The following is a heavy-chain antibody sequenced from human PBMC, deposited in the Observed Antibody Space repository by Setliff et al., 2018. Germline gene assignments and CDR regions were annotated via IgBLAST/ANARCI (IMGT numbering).Heavy chain of an antibody. CDR2: IHTSGTT. D-gene: IGHD3-22*01. Sequence: SETLSLTCNVSGDSMNDNHWTWIRQPPGKGLELIGYIHTSGTTNYNPSLKSRVTVSVDTSKNQFSLRLNSVTAADTAVYYCARVAYYHDSSGYYYDLNWYFDLWGRGTLVTVSS. CDR3: ARVAYYHDSSGYYYDLNWYFDL. J-gene: IGHJ2*01. CDR1: GDSMNDNH. V-gene: IGHV4-4*08.